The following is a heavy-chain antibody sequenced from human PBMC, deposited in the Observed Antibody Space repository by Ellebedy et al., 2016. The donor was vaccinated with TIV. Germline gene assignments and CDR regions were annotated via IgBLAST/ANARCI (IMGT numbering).Heavy chain of an antibody. J-gene: IGHJ6*02. CDR3: ASGSMVRGVIDYYYGMDV. CDR1: GYTLTDLS. V-gene: IGHV1-24*01. Sequence: AASVKVSCKVSGYTLTDLSMNWVRQAPGKGLEWMGGFDPEDGETIYAQKFQDRVTMTEDTSTDTAYMELISLRSEDTAVYYCASGSMVRGVIDYYYGMDVWGQGTTVTVSS. CDR2: FDPEDGET. D-gene: IGHD3-10*01.